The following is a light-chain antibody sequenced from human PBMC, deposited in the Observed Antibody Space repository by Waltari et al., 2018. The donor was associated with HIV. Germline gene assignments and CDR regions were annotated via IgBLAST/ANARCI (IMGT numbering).Light chain of an antibody. V-gene: IGLV4-69*01. J-gene: IGLJ3*02. Sequence: QLVLTQSPSAPASLVASVKPTCTLSSWHSSYAIEWHQQQPEKGPRYLMKLNSDGSHSKGDGIPDRFSGSSSGAERYLTISSLQSEDEADYYCQTWGTGIRVFGGGTKLTVL. CDR1: SWHSSYA. CDR2: LNSDGSH. CDR3: QTWGTGIRV.